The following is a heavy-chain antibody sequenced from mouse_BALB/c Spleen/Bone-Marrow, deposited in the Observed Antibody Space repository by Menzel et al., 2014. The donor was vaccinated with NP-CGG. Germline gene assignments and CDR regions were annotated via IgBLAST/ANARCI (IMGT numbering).Heavy chain of an antibody. V-gene: IGHV1-54*01. J-gene: IGHJ2*01. Sequence: VQGVESGAELVRPGTSVKVSCKASGYAFXNYLIEWVKQRPGQGLEWIGVLNLGSGGTNYNEKFKGKATLTADKSSSSAYMQHSSLTSDDSAVYFCARRIYYAMGYWGQGTTLTVSS. CDR1: GYAFXNYL. CDR3: ARRIYYAMGY. CDR2: LNLGSGGT. D-gene: IGHD2-1*01.